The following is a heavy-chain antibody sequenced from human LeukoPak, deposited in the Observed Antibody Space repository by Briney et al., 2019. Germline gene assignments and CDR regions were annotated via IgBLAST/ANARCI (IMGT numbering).Heavy chain of an antibody. D-gene: IGHD4-17*01. J-gene: IGHJ4*02. V-gene: IGHV4-34*01. CDR1: GGAFSGYY. CDR3: ARVLTTVTIFDY. CDR2: INHSGST. Sequence: SETLSLTCAVYGGAFSGYYWGWIRQPPGKGLEWSGEINHSGSTNYNPSLKSRVTISVDTSKHQFSLKLSSVPAADTAVYYCARVLTTVTIFDYWGQGTLVTVSS.